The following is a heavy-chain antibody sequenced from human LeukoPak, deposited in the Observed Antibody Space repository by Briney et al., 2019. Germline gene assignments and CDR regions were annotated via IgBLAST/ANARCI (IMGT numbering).Heavy chain of an antibody. CDR3: ARDSYDSSGYGYYFDY. J-gene: IGHJ4*02. V-gene: IGHV3-21*01. CDR1: GFTFSSYS. Sequence: GGSLRLSCAASGFTFSSYSMNWVRQAPGKGLKWVSSISSSSSYIYYADSVKGRFTISRGNAKNSLYLQMNSLRAEDTAVYYCARDSYDSSGYGYYFDYWGQGTLVPVSS. CDR2: ISSSSSYI. D-gene: IGHD3-22*01.